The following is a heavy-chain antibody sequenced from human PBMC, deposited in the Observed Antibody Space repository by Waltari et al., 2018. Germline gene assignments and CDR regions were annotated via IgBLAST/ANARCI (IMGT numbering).Heavy chain of an antibody. Sequence: QVQLVQSGAEVKKPGASVKVSCKASGYTFTGYYMHWVRQAPGQGLEWMGRINPNIGGTNYAQKFQGRVTMTRDTSISTAYMELSRLRSDDTAVYYCARSPVRGVKGDYWGQGTLVTVSS. D-gene: IGHD3-10*01. CDR2: INPNIGGT. CDR1: GYTFTGYY. CDR3: ARSPVRGVKGDY. J-gene: IGHJ4*02. V-gene: IGHV1-2*06.